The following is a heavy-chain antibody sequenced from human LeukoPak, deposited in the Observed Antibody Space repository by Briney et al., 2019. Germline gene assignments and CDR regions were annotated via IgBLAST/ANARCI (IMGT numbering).Heavy chain of an antibody. CDR2: ISSSSSYI. Sequence: GGSLRLSCAASGFTFSSYSMNWVRQAPRKGLEWVSSISSSSSYIYYADSVKGRFTISRDNAKNSLYLQMNSLRAEDTAVYYCARASSDYDFWSGLGYYMDVWGKGTTVTVSS. CDR3: ARASSDYDFWSGLGYYMDV. D-gene: IGHD3-3*01. J-gene: IGHJ6*03. V-gene: IGHV3-21*01. CDR1: GFTFSSYS.